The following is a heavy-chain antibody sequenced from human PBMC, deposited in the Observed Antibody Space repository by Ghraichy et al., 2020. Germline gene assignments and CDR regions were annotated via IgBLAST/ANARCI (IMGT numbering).Heavy chain of an antibody. Sequence: SETLSLTCTVSGGSISSYYWSWIRQPPGKGLEWIGYIYYSGSTNYNPSLKSRVTISVDTSKNQFSLKLSSVTAADTAVYYCATSRDGYSIFDYWGQGNLVTVSS. V-gene: IGHV4-59*01. CDR3: ATSRDGYSIFDY. D-gene: IGHD5-24*01. CDR2: IYYSGST. J-gene: IGHJ4*02. CDR1: GGSISSYY.